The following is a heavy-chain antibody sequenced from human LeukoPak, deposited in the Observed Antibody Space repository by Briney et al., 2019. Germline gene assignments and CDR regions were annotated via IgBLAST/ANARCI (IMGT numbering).Heavy chain of an antibody. CDR1: GGSMRNYY. Sequence: SETLSLTCTVSGGSMRNYYWSWIRQPPGKGLEWIGYVYYTGSTSYNPSLETRVSTSFDTSKTQFSLKVTSVTAADTAVYSCARSVREGYAYGFGYWGQGILVTVSS. D-gene: IGHD3-16*01. CDR2: VYYTGST. CDR3: ARSVREGYAYGFGY. V-gene: IGHV4-59*13. J-gene: IGHJ4*02.